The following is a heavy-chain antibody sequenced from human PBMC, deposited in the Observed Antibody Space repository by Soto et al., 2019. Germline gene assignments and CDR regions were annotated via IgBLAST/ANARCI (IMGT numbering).Heavy chain of an antibody. CDR2: INPNSGGT. V-gene: IGHV1-2*04. D-gene: IGHD4-17*01. CDR1: GYTFTCYY. CDR3: ARGGYGDYVSVHWFDP. Sequence: ASVKVSCKASGYTFTCYYMHWVRQDPGQGLEWMGWINPNSGGTNYAQKFQGWVTMTRDTSISTAYMELSRLRSDDTAVYYCARGGYGDYVSVHWFDPWGQGTLVTVSS. J-gene: IGHJ5*02.